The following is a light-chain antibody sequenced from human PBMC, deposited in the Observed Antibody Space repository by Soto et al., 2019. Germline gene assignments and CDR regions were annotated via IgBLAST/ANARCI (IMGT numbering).Light chain of an antibody. CDR3: QQYNNYWT. CDR2: SAS. J-gene: IGKJ1*01. V-gene: IGKV1-39*01. Sequence: DIQMTQSPSSMSASVGYRVTITCRTSQTINNYLNWYQQKPGKAPKLLVYSASNLQSGVPSRFSGSGSGTEFSLTISSMKPDDFATYYCQQYNNYWTFGQGTKVDIK. CDR1: QTINNY.